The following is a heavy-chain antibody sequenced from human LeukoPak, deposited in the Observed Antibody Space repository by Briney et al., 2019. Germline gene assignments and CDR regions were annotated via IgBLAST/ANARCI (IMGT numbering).Heavy chain of an antibody. CDR2: IYYSGST. Sequence: PSETLSLTCTVPGGSISSYYWSWIRQPPGKGLEWIGYIYYSGSTNYNPSLKSRVTISVDTSKNQFSLKLSSVTAADTAVYYCARAYSSSFNWFDPWGQGTLVTVSS. D-gene: IGHD6-13*01. J-gene: IGHJ5*02. V-gene: IGHV4-59*01. CDR1: GGSISSYY. CDR3: ARAYSSSFNWFDP.